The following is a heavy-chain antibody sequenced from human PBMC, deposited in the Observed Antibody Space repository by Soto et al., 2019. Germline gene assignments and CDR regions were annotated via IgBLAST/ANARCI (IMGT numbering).Heavy chain of an antibody. CDR3: ATRGPNYDFWSGRQWGWFDP. CDR1: GGSISSSSYY. V-gene: IGHV4-39*01. Sequence: SETLSLTCTVSGGSISSSSYYWGWIRQPPGKGLEWIGSIYYSGSTYYNPSLKSRVTISVDTSKNQFSLKLSSVTAADTAVYYCATRGPNYDFWSGRQWGWFDPWGQGTLVTVSS. D-gene: IGHD3-3*01. J-gene: IGHJ5*02. CDR2: IYYSGST.